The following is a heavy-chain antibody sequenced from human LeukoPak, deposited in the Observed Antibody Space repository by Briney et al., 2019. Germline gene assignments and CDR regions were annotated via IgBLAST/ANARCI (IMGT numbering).Heavy chain of an antibody. CDR3: ARGAYVGDYFDY. CDR1: GFTFSSYD. J-gene: IGHJ4*02. D-gene: IGHD2-21*01. Sequence: GGSLRLSCAASGFTFSSYDMHWVRQATGKGLEWVSAIGTAGDTYYPGSVKGRFTISRENAKNSLYLQMNSLRAGDTAVYYCARGAYVGDYFDYWGQRTLVTVSS. V-gene: IGHV3-13*01. CDR2: IGTAGDT.